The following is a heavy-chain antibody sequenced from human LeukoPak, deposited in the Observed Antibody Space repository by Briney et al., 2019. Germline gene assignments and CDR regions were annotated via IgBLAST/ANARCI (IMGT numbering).Heavy chain of an antibody. J-gene: IGHJ6*03. CDR3: ARRAETWTNYYYYYMDV. CDR2: IIPIFGTA. V-gene: IGHV1-69*06. Sequence: SVKVSCKASGGTFSSYAISWVRQAPGQGLEWMGGIIPIFGTANYAQKFQGRVTTTADKSTSTAYMELSSLRSEDTAVYYCARRAETWTNYYYYYMDVWGKGTTVTISS. D-gene: IGHD3/OR15-3a*01. CDR1: GGTFSSYA.